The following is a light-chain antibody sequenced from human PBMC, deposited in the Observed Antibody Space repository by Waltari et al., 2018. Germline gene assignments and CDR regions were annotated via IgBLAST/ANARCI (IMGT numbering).Light chain of an antibody. CDR2: DVS. Sequence: QSALTQPRSVSGSPGQSVTIPCTGPSSDFGGYNYVSWFQQHPGKAPKLMIHDVSKRPSGVPDRFSGSKSGNTASLTISGLQADDETDYYCCSYAGRYTWVFGGGTKLTVL. CDR1: SSDFGGYNY. V-gene: IGLV2-11*01. CDR3: CSYAGRYTWV. J-gene: IGLJ3*02.